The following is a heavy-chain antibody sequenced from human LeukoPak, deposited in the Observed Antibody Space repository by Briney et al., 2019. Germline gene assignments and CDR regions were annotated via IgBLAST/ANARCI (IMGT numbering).Heavy chain of an antibody. V-gene: IGHV4-61*02. J-gene: IGHJ4*02. D-gene: IGHD6-19*01. CDR2: IYTSGST. Sequence: SETLSLTCTVSGGSISSGSYYWSWIRQPAGKGLEWIGRIYTSGSTNYNPSLKSRVTISVDTSKNQFSLKLSSVTAADTAVYYCASRAGAGPFDYWGQGTLVTVSS. CDR3: ASRAGAGPFDY. CDR1: GGSISSGSYY.